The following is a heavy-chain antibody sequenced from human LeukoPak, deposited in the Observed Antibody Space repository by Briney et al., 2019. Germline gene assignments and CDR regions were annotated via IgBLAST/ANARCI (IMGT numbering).Heavy chain of an antibody. CDR2: ISGSGAST. CDR1: GFTFSSHA. V-gene: IGHV3-23*01. Sequence: GGSLRLSCAASGFTFSSHAMTWVRQAPGKGLEWVSAISGSGASTYYADSVKGRFTISRDNSKITLHLQMDSLRPEDTAMYYCARDRAHSRYPDGMDVWGRGTTVIVSS. J-gene: IGHJ6*02. CDR3: ARDRAHSRYPDGMDV. D-gene: IGHD2-2*01.